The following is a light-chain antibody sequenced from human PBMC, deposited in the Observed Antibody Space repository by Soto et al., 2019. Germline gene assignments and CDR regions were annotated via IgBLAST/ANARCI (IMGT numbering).Light chain of an antibody. CDR1: SSNIGAGYD. V-gene: IGLV1-40*01. CDR2: GNS. CDR3: QSYYSSLSGSV. Sequence: QSVLTQPPSVSGAPGQRVTISCTGSSSNIGAGYDVHWYQQLPGTAPKLLIYGNSNRPSGVPDRFSGSKSCTSASLAITGLQAEDEADYYCQSYYSSLSGSVFGGGTKLTVL. J-gene: IGLJ2*01.